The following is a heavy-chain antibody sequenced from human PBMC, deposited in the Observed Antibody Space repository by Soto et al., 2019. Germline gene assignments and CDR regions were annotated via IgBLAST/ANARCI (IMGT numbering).Heavy chain of an antibody. CDR2: IYYSGST. D-gene: IGHD3-16*01. Sequence: SETLSLTCTVSGGSISSYYWSWIRQPPGKGLEWIGYIYYSGSTNYNPSLKSRVTISVDTSKNQFSRKLSSLTAADTAVYYCARRGNYFDYWGQGTLVTVSS. V-gene: IGHV4-59*08. CDR1: GGSISSYY. J-gene: IGHJ4*02. CDR3: ARRGNYFDY.